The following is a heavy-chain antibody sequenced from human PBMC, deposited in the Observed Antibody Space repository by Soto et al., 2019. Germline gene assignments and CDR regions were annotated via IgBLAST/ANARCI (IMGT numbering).Heavy chain of an antibody. CDR1: GGSISSYY. Sequence: SDTLSLTCTVSGGSISSYYLSCIRQPPGKGLEWIGYIYYSGSTNYNPSLKSQVTVSVDMSKNQFSLKLSSVTAADTAVYDCARVSGWLLNYWGQGTLGTLSS. CDR2: IYYSGST. CDR3: ARVSGWLLNY. V-gene: IGHV4-59*01. D-gene: IGHD6-19*01. J-gene: IGHJ4*02.